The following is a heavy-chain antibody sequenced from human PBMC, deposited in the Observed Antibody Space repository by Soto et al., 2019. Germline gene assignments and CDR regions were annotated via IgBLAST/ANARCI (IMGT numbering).Heavy chain of an antibody. D-gene: IGHD6-6*01. Sequence: LSLTCAVSGGSISSSNWWSWVRQPPGKGLEWIGEIYHSGSTNYNPSLKSRVTISVDKSKNQFSLKLSSVTAADTAVYYCARALEVQLAGNWFDPWGQGTLVTVSS. CDR2: IYHSGST. J-gene: IGHJ5*02. CDR1: GGSISSSNW. CDR3: ARALEVQLAGNWFDP. V-gene: IGHV4-4*02.